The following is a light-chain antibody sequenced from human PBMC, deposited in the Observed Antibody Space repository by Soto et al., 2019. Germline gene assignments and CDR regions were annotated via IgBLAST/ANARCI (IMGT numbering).Light chain of an antibody. Sequence: EIVLTQSPATLSLSPGERATLSCRASQSVSTYLAWYQQKPGQAPRLLIYDASSRATGIPDRFSDRGSGTEFTLTISSLEPEDFAVYYCQQRSNWPVTFGQGTRVEIK. CDR1: QSVSTY. V-gene: IGKV3-11*01. CDR3: QQRSNWPVT. CDR2: DAS. J-gene: IGKJ1*01.